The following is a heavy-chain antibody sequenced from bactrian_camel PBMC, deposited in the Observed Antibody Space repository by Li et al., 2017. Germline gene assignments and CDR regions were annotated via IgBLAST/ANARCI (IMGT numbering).Heavy chain of an antibody. CDR1: DNTVRRRC. Sequence: QLVESGGGSVQAGGSLRLSCAASDNTVRRRCWGWFRQVPGKAREGVAVISAGSGTTYYADSVKGRFIISQDNSKNTVFLQMNSLKSEDTAMYYCLRNPESGGPLGQGTQVTIS. D-gene: IGHD5*01. J-gene: IGHJ4*01. CDR2: ISAGSGTT. V-gene: IGHV3S31*01.